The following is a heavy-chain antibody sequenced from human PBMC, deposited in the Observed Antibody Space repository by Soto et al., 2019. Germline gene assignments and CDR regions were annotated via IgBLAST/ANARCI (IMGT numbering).Heavy chain of an antibody. Sequence: QVQLVESGGGVVQPGRSLRLSCAASGFTFRSYAMHWVRQAPGKGLEWVAVIWYDGTNKHYADSVKGRFSISRDNSTNTLYLQMNNLRAEDTAVYYCARDPYGSGTYYVDYWGQGTLVTVSS. CDR2: IWYDGTNK. CDR3: ARDPYGSGTYYVDY. D-gene: IGHD3-10*01. J-gene: IGHJ4*02. V-gene: IGHV3-33*01. CDR1: GFTFRSYA.